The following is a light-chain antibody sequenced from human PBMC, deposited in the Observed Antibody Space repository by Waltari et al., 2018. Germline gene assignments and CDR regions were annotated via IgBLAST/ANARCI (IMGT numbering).Light chain of an antibody. CDR2: DAS. CDR1: QSVSNF. Sequence: DIVLTQSPATLSLSPGERATLSCRASQSVSNFVAWYQQKPGQAPRLPIYDASNRATGIPARFSGGGSGTDFTLTISSLEPEDFAVYYCQQRGNWPLTFGGGTKVEIK. CDR3: QQRGNWPLT. J-gene: IGKJ4*01. V-gene: IGKV3-11*01.